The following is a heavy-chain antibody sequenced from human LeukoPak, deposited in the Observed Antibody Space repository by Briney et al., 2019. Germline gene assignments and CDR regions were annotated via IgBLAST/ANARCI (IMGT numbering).Heavy chain of an antibody. Sequence: PGRSLRLSCAASGFTFSSYGMHWVRQAPGKGLEWAAVISYDGSNKYYADSVKGRFTISRDNSKNTLYLQMNSLRAEDTAVYYCAKDHRNGDYDIGYWGQGTLVTVSS. CDR3: AKDHRNGDYDIGY. CDR1: GFTFSSYG. CDR2: ISYDGSNK. V-gene: IGHV3-30*18. D-gene: IGHD4-17*01. J-gene: IGHJ4*02.